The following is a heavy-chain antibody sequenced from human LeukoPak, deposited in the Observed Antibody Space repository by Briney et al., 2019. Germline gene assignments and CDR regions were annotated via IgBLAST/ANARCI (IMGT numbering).Heavy chain of an antibody. D-gene: IGHD3-10*01. J-gene: IGHJ5*02. CDR1: GFTVSSNY. CDR3: ARANYYGSGSQNWFDP. CDR2: IYSGGST. Sequence: GGSLRLSCAASGFTVSSNYMSWVRQAPGKGLEWVSVIYSGGSTYYADSVKGRFTISRDNSKNTLYLQMNSLRAEDTAVYYCARANYYGSGSQNWFDPWGQGTLVTVSS. V-gene: IGHV3-66*01.